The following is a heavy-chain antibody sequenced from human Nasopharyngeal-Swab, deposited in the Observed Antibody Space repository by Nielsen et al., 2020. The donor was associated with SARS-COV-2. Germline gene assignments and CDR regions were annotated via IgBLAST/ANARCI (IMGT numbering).Heavy chain of an antibody. CDR2: ISHSGTTI. CDR3: AGEMWRHPNYFDY. CDR1: GFTLSDYY. V-gene: IGHV3-11*04. Sequence: GGSLRLSCATSGFTLSDYYMSWIRQAPGKGLEWLAYISHSGTTIYYADSVKGRFTISRDNAKNSLFLQMNSVRAEDTAVYYCAGEMWRHPNYFDYWGQGTLVSVSS. J-gene: IGHJ4*02. D-gene: IGHD5-18*01.